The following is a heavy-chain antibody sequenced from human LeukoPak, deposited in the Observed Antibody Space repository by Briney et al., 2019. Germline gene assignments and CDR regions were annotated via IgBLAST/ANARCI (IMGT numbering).Heavy chain of an antibody. CDR1: GFTFSNCA. Sequence: GGALRLSCAASGFTFSNCAMSWVRPAPGKGLEWISAISGSGVSTYYADSVKGRFTISRDNSKNTLYLQMNSLRAEDTAVYYCAKDHTTVVAKTFDMWGQGTMVTVSS. CDR3: AKDHTTVVAKTFDM. J-gene: IGHJ3*02. D-gene: IGHD4-23*01. V-gene: IGHV3-23*01. CDR2: ISGSGVST.